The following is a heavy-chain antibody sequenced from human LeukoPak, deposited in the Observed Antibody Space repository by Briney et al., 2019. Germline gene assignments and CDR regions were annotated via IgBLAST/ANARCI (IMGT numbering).Heavy chain of an antibody. D-gene: IGHD1-26*01. CDR1: GGSFSGYY. CDR3: ARTQVGAFDY. V-gene: IGHV4-59*01. J-gene: IGHJ4*02. Sequence: SETLSLTCAVYGGSFSGYYWSWLRQPPGKGLEWITYIFYSGSTNYNPSLKSRVTISVDTSKNQFSLKLSSVTAADTAVYYCARTQVGAFDYWGQGTLVTVSS. CDR2: IFYSGST.